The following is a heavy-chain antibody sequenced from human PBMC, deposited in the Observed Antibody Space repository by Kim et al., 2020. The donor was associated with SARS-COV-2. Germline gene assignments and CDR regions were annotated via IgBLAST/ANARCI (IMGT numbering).Heavy chain of an antibody. D-gene: IGHD4-17*01. V-gene: IGHV4-34*01. CDR1: GGSFSGYY. CDR3: ARGPTVVIAFDY. J-gene: IGHJ4*02. Sequence: SETLSLTCAVYGGSFSGYYWSWIRQPPGKGLEWIGEINHSGSTNYNPSLKSRVTISVDTSKNQFSLKLSSVTAADTAVYYCARGPTVVIAFDYWGQGTLVTVSS. CDR2: INHSGST.